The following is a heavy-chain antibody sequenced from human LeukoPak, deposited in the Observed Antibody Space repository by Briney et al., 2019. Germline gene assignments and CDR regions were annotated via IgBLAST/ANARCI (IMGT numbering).Heavy chain of an antibody. D-gene: IGHD5-24*01. J-gene: IGHJ4*02. CDR3: ARKSPPMAIDY. CDR1: GYTFTSYY. CDR2: INPSGGST. Sequence: ASVKVSCKASGYTFTSYYMHWVRQAPGRGLEWMGIINPSGGSTSYAQKFQGRVTMTRDTSASTVYMELSSLRSEDTAVYYCARKSPPMAIDYWGQGTLVTVSS. V-gene: IGHV1-46*01.